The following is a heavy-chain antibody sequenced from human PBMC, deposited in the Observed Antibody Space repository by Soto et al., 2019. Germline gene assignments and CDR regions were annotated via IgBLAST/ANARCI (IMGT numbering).Heavy chain of an antibody. D-gene: IGHD6-19*01. V-gene: IGHV3-7*03. J-gene: IGHJ4*02. CDR1: GFSISSYW. CDR2: IRKDGSEK. CDR3: AGGSGWLSEY. Sequence: EVQLVESGGGLVQPGGSLRLSCAASGFSISSYWMNWVRQAPGKGLEWVAIIRKDGSEKYYVDSVKGRFTISRDNAKNSLYLQMNTPRADDTAVYYCAGGSGWLSEYWGRGNLVTLSS.